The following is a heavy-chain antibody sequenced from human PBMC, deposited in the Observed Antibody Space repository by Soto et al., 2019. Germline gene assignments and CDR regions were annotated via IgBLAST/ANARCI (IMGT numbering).Heavy chain of an antibody. J-gene: IGHJ5*02. CDR2: IYSGGST. D-gene: IGHD3-22*01. Sequence: VSLRLSCAASGFTVSSNYMSWVRQAPGKGLEWVSVIYSGGSTYYADSVKGRFTISRDNSKNTLYLQMNSLRAEDTAVYYCARGTGHDSSGYYYVDWLDPWGQGPLVPVYS. CDR3: ARGTGHDSSGYYYVDWLDP. CDR1: GFTVSSNY. V-gene: IGHV3-53*01.